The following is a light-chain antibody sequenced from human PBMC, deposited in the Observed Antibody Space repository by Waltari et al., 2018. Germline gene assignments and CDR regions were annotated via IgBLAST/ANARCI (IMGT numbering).Light chain of an antibody. CDR3: QQYGSSPLT. CDR2: GAS. J-gene: IGKJ4*01. Sequence: DTGLTQSPGTLALSPGERATLPCRASQSVSSSYLAWYQQKPGQAPRLLIYGASSRATGIPDRFSGSGSGTDFTLTISRLEPEDFAVYYCQQYGSSPLTFGGGTKVEIK. V-gene: IGKV3-20*01. CDR1: QSVSSSY.